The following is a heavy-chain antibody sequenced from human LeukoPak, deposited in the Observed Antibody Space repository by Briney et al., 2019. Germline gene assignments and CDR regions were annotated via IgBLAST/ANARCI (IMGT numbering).Heavy chain of an antibody. CDR2: IYYSGST. CDR1: GGSISSYY. J-gene: IGHJ6*03. CDR3: ARAYKRAGWNYAWEDYYYYMDV. Sequence: SETLSLTCTVSGGSISSYYWSWIRQPPGKGLEWIGYIYYSGSTNYNPSLKSRVTISVDTSKNQFSLKLSSVTAADTAVYYCARAYKRAGWNYAWEDYYYYMDVWGKGTTVTVSS. V-gene: IGHV4-59*01. D-gene: IGHD1-7*01.